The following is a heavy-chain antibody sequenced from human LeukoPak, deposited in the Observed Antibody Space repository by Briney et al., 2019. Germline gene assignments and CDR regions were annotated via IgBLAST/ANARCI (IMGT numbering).Heavy chain of an antibody. CDR3: VRHGGLEWYDP. J-gene: IGHJ5*02. Sequence: SETLSLTCTVSGGSISSGSYYWSWIRQPAGKGLEWIGRIYTSGSTNYNPSLKSRVTISVDTSKNQFSLKLSSVTAADTAVYYCVRHGGLEWYDPWGQGTRVTVSS. CDR1: GGSISSGSYY. CDR2: IYTSGST. V-gene: IGHV4-61*02. D-gene: IGHD3-16*01.